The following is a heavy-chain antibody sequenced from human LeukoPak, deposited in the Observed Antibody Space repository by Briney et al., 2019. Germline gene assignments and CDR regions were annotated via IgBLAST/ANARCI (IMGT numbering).Heavy chain of an antibody. Sequence: SETLSLTCTVSGGSISSSSYYWVWIRQPPGKGLEWIGSIYYSGSTYYNPSLKSRVTISVDTSKNQFSLTLSSVTAADTAVYYCARHVHVLLWFGTFDYWGQGTLVTVSS. J-gene: IGHJ4*02. D-gene: IGHD3-10*01. CDR1: GGSISSSSYY. V-gene: IGHV4-39*01. CDR3: ARHVHVLLWFGTFDY. CDR2: IYYSGST.